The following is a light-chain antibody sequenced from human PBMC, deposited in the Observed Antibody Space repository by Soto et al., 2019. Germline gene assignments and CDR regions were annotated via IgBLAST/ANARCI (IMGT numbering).Light chain of an antibody. CDR2: GAS. CDR1: QSVSSD. J-gene: IGKJ2*01. CDR3: QHYHGWPFT. Sequence: EILMTQSPATLSVSSGERATLSCRASQSVSSDLAWYQHHPGQAPRLLIYGASTRVTGTPPRFSGSGSGTEFTLTITSLQAEDFGVYYCQHYHGWPFTFGEGTKLEMK. V-gene: IGKV3-15*01.